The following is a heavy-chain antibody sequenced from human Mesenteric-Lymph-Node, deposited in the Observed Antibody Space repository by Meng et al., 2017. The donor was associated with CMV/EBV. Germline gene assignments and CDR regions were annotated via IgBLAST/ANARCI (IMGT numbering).Heavy chain of an antibody. V-gene: IGHV3-9*01. CDR1: GFTFDDYA. Sequence: GGSLRLSCAGSGFTFDDYAMHWVRQAPGRGLEWVSGISWNSKSLDYADSVKGRFTISRDNAKNSVYLEMNSLRVEDTAVYYCARDIKVAAADYWGQGTLVTVSS. CDR2: ISWNSKSL. CDR3: ARDIKVAAADY. J-gene: IGHJ4*02. D-gene: IGHD6-13*01.